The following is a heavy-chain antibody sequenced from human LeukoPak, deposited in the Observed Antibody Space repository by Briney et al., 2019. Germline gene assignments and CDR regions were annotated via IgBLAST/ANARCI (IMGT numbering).Heavy chain of an antibody. CDR2: IWFDGSNK. Sequence: PGGSLRLSCAASGFTFSTSGMHWVRQAPGKGLEWVAVIWFDGSNKHYADSVKGRFSISRDNSENTLYLQMSSLRAEDTAVYYCARDPSYCSSTNCYVGSPLYYYYPMDVWGQGTTVTVSS. V-gene: IGHV3-33*01. D-gene: IGHD2-2*01. CDR1: GFTFSTSG. J-gene: IGHJ6*02. CDR3: ARDPSYCSSTNCYVGSPLYYYYPMDV.